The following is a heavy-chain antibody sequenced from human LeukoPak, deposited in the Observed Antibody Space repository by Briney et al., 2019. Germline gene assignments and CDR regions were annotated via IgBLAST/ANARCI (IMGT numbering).Heavy chain of an antibody. CDR3: ARGGPFDHCSSTSCYDY. CDR1: GYTFTSYG. V-gene: IGHV1-18*01. J-gene: IGHJ4*02. CDR2: ISAYNGNT. D-gene: IGHD2-2*01. Sequence: ASVKVSCKASGYTFTSYGISWVRQAPGQGLEWMGWISAYNGNTNYAQKLQGRVTMTTDTSTSTAYMELRSLRSDDTAVYYCARGGPFDHCSSTSCYDYWGQGNLVTVSS.